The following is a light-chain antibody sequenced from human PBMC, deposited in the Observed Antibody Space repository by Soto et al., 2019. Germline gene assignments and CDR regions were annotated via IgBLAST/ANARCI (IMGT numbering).Light chain of an antibody. CDR1: SSDVGDYNN. CDR3: SSYAGSNRV. CDR2: EVS. J-gene: IGLJ1*01. V-gene: IGLV2-8*01. Sequence: QSALTQPPSASGSPGQSVTISCTGTSSDVGDYNNVSWYQQHPGKAPKLMIYEVSKRPSGVPDRFSGSKSGNTASLTVSGLQAEDEADYYCSSYAGSNRVFGTGTKLTVL.